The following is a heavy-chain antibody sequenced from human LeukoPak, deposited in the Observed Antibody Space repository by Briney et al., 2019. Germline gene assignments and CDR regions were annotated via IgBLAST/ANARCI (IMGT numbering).Heavy chain of an antibody. Sequence: GGSLRLSCAGSGFTFSIYVMSCVRHAPGKTLEWVSGINGGGENTISADSLKGRFTISRDNSKNTLYMQMKSLRVDDTDVYYCANLWDYWLGYWGDRFDSWGQGTLVTVSS. J-gene: IGHJ4*02. CDR1: GFTFSIYV. D-gene: IGHD2-2*03. CDR3: ANLWDYWLGYWGDRFDS. V-gene: IGHV3-23*01. CDR2: INGGGENT.